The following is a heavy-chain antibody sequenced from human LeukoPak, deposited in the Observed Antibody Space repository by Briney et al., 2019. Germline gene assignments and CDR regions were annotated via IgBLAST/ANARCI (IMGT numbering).Heavy chain of an antibody. V-gene: IGHV3-21*06. D-gene: IGHD3-10*01. Sequence: GGSLRLSCAASGFTFSSYAMHWVRQAPGKGLEWVSSISSITTYIYYSDSVKGRFTISRDNAKNSLYLQVNSLRPEDTAIYYCARGDPAYGSGSFDYWGQGTLVTVSS. CDR3: ARGDPAYGSGSFDY. CDR2: ISSITTYI. CDR1: GFTFSSYA. J-gene: IGHJ4*02.